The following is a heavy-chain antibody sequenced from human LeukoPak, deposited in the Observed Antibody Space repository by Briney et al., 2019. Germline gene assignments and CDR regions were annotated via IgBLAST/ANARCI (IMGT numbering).Heavy chain of an antibody. CDR2: ISGSGGST. J-gene: IGHJ4*02. D-gene: IGHD2-2*01. CDR1: GFTFSSYA. CDR3: AKVAQRYCSSTSCTNAPFDY. V-gene: IGHV3-23*01. Sequence: GGSLRLSCAASGFTFSSYAMSWIRQAPGKGLEWVSAISGSGGSTYYADSVKGRFTISRDNSKNTLYLQMNSLRAEDTAVYYCAKVAQRYCSSTSCTNAPFDYWGQGTLVTVSS.